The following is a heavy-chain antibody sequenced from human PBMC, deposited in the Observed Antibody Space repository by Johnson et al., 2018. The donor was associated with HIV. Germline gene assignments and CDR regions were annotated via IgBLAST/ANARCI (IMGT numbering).Heavy chain of an antibody. J-gene: IGHJ3*02. CDR1: GFTFSNAW. D-gene: IGHD6-13*01. Sequence: VQLVESGGGLVKPGGSLRLSCAASGFTFSNAWMSWVRQAPGKGLEWVGRIKSKTDGGTTDHAAPGKGRSSISRDDSKNTLYLQMNSLKTEDTAVYYCTTKPYSSSWYGAFDIWGQGTMVTVSS. CDR3: TTKPYSSSWYGAFDI. V-gene: IGHV3-15*01. CDR2: IKSKTDGGTT.